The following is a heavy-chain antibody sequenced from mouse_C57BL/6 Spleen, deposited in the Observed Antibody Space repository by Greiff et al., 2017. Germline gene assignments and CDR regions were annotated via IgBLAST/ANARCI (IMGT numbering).Heavy chain of an antibody. Sequence: QVQLQQPGAELVKPGASVKLSCKASGYTFTSYWMQWVKQRPGQGLEWIGEIDPSDSYTNYNQKFKGKATLTVDTSSSTAYMQLSSLTSEDSAVYYCARPHSNYLDYWGQGTTLTVSS. CDR2: IDPSDSYT. J-gene: IGHJ2*01. D-gene: IGHD2-5*01. CDR3: ARPHSNYLDY. V-gene: IGHV1-50*01. CDR1: GYTFTSYW.